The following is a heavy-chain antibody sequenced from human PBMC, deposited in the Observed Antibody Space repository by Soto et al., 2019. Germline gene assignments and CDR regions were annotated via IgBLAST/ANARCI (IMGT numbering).Heavy chain of an antibody. Sequence: QLQLQESGSGLVKPSQTLSLTCAVSGGSISRGGYSWSWIRQPPGKGLEWIGYIYHSGRSYYNPSLKSRVTISVDRSKNQFSLKLSSVTAADTAVYYCARVVIINWFDPWGQGTLVTVSS. CDR1: GGSISRGGYS. CDR3: ARVVIINWFDP. D-gene: IGHD3-3*01. J-gene: IGHJ5*02. V-gene: IGHV4-30-2*01. CDR2: IYHSGRS.